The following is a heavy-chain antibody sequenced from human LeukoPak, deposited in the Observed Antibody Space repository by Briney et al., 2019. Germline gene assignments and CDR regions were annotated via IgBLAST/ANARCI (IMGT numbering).Heavy chain of an antibody. D-gene: IGHD5-12*01. CDR2: ISWSSGSI. J-gene: IGHJ4*02. CDR1: GFTFDDYA. V-gene: IGHV3-9*01. CDR3: AKDINSRGYTPIGY. Sequence: GGSLRLSCAASGFTFDDYAMHWVRQAPGKGLEWVSGISWSSGSIGYADSVKGRFTISRDNAKNSLYLQMNSLRAEDTALYYCAKDINSRGYTPIGYWGQGTLVTVSS.